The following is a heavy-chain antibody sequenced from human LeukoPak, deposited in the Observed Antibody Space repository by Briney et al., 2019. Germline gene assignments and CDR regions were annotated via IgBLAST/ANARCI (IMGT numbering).Heavy chain of an antibody. V-gene: IGHV4-30-2*01. CDR3: ARGGHDWNYWFDP. D-gene: IGHD1-7*01. CDR2: IYHSGSP. CDR1: GGSFSSGGYY. Sequence: PSQTLSLTCTVSGGSFSSGGYYWTWIRQPPGKGLEWIGYIYHSGSPYYNPSLKSRVIISVDGSKNQFSLKLSSVTAADTAVYHCARGGHDWNYWFDPWGQGTQVTVSS. J-gene: IGHJ5*02.